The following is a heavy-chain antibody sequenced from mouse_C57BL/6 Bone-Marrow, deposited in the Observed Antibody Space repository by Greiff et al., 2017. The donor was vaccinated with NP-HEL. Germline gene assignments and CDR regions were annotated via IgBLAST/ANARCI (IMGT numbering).Heavy chain of an antibody. CDR3: ARSGVTPFDY. Sequence: QVQLKQSGPELVKPGASVKISCKASGYAFSSSWMNWVKQRPGKGLEWIGRIYPGDGDTNYNGKFKGKATLTADKSSSTAYMQLSSLTSEDSAVYFCARSGVTPFDYWGQGTTLTVSS. D-gene: IGHD2-2*01. CDR2: IYPGDGDT. J-gene: IGHJ2*01. CDR1: GYAFSSSW. V-gene: IGHV1-82*01.